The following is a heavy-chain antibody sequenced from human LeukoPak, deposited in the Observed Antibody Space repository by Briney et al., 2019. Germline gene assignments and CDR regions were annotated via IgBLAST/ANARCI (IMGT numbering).Heavy chain of an antibody. CDR2: IYYSGST. V-gene: IGHV4-59*01. Sequence: PSETLPLTCTVSGGSISSYDWSWIRQPPGKGLEWIGYIYYSGSTNYNPSLKRRVTISVDTSKNQFSLKLSSVTAADTAVYYCARDSGSMVRGVIRPNYYYYGMDVWGQGTTVTVSS. J-gene: IGHJ6*02. D-gene: IGHD3-10*01. CDR3: ARDSGSMVRGVIRPNYYYYGMDV. CDR1: GGSISSYD.